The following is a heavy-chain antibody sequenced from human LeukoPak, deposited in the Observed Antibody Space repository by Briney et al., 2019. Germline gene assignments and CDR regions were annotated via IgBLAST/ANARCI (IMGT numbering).Heavy chain of an antibody. Sequence: ASVKVSCKASGFTFTTYAIHWVRQAPGQGLEWMGWIIPSGGTNYPQKFQGRVAITWDTSITTAYMDLSRLTSDDTAVYYCARDRNGDGFAHSDYWGQGALVTVSS. D-gene: IGHD5-24*01. CDR3: ARDRNGDGFAHSDY. CDR2: IIPSGGT. CDR1: GFTFTTYA. J-gene: IGHJ4*02. V-gene: IGHV1-2*02.